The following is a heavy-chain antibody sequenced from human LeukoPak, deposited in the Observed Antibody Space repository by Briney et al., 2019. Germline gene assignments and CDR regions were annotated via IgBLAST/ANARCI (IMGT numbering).Heavy chain of an antibody. CDR3: ARSRLPGIAVASVVDY. J-gene: IGHJ4*02. D-gene: IGHD6-19*01. CDR2: INPNSGGT. Sequence: ASVKVSCKASGYTFTGYYMHWVRQAPGQGLEWMGWINPNSGGTNYAQKFQGRVTMTRDTSISTAYMELSRLRSDDTAVYYCARSRLPGIAVASVVDYWGQGTLVTVSS. V-gene: IGHV1-2*02. CDR1: GYTFTGYY.